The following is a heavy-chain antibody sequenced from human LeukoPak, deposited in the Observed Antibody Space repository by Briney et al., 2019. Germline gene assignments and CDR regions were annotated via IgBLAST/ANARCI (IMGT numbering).Heavy chain of an antibody. D-gene: IGHD5-24*01. Sequence: GGSLRLSCATSRFTFSSYGMHWVRQAPGKGLEWVAFIRYQGIDKYYGDSVKGRFTISRDNSDNTLYLQMNSLRAEDTAVYYCATRTPQDGYNTLVYWGQGALVTVSS. V-gene: IGHV3-30*02. CDR2: IRYQGIDK. J-gene: IGHJ4*02. CDR1: RFTFSSYG. CDR3: ATRTPQDGYNTLVY.